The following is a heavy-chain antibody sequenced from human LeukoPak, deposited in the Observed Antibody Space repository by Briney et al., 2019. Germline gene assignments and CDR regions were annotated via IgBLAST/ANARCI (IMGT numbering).Heavy chain of an antibody. CDR3: ARYLIVVVPAAMDNWFDP. V-gene: IGHV1-2*02. Sequence: ASVKVSCKASGYTFTGYYMHWVRQAPGQGLEWMGWINPNSGGTNYAQKFQGRVTMTRDTSISTAYMGLSRLRSDDTAVYYCARYLIVVVPAAMDNWFDPWGQGTLVTVSS. CDR2: INPNSGGT. CDR1: GYTFTGYY. D-gene: IGHD2-2*01. J-gene: IGHJ5*02.